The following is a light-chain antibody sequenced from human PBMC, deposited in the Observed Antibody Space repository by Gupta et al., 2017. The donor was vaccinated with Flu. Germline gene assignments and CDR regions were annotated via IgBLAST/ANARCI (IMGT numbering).Light chain of an antibody. V-gene: IGKV2-28*01. J-gene: IGKJ4*01. CDR2: LGS. Sequence: VTPGEPASISCGSSQCRRQMYGHNYLDWYVQKPGQSPQLLIYLGSTRASGVPDRISGSGSGTDFTLKIKRVEAEDVGVYCCMQALQTPITFGRGTKVEIK. CDR3: MQALQTPIT. CDR1: QCRRQMYGHNY.